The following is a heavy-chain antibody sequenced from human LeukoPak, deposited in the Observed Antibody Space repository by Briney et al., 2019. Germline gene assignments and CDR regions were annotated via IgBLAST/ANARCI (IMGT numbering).Heavy chain of an antibody. Sequence: SETLSLTCTVSGGSISSYYWSWIRQPAGKGLEWIGRIYTSGSTNYNPSLKSRVTMSVDTSKNQFSLKLSSVTAADTAVYYCARRVVTTMSDAFDIWGQGTMVTVSS. CDR2: IYTSGST. D-gene: IGHD3-3*01. J-gene: IGHJ3*02. CDR3: ARRVVTTMSDAFDI. V-gene: IGHV4-4*07. CDR1: GGSISSYY.